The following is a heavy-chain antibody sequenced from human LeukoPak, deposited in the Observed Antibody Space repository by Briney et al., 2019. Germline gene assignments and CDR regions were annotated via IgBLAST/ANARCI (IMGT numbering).Heavy chain of an antibody. CDR3: ARVKSRGRFGGYFDY. CDR2: ISYDGSNK. V-gene: IGHV3-30*19. Sequence: GGSLRLSCVASGFTFSSNGMHWVRQAPGKGLEWVAVISYDGSNKYYADSVKGRFTISRDNSKNTLYLQMNSLRAEDTAVYYCARVKSRGRFGGYFDYWGQGTLVTVSS. D-gene: IGHD3-10*01. CDR1: GFTFSSNG. J-gene: IGHJ4*02.